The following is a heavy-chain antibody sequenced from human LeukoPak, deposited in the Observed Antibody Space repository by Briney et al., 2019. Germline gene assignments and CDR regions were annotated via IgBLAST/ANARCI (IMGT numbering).Heavy chain of an antibody. J-gene: IGHJ6*03. CDR3: AKDPRITFGGLRAYHYYMDV. CDR1: GFTFSNYG. CDR2: IRYDGSSK. Sequence: PGGSLRLSCAASGFTFSNYGIHWVRQAPGKGLEWVTFIRYDGSSKCYADSVKGRFTISRDNSKNTLLLHRNILRTEDTAVYYCAKDPRITFGGLRAYHYYMDVWGKGTTVTISS. D-gene: IGHD3-16*01. V-gene: IGHV3-30*02.